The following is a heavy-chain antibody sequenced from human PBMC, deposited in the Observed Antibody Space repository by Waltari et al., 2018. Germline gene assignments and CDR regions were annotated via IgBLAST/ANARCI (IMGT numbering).Heavy chain of an antibody. V-gene: IGHV4-38-2*01. CDR2: SHHSGST. CDR1: GYSISSGYF. Sequence: QVQLQESGPGLVKPSETLSLTCAVSGYSISSGYFWGWSGRLPGKGLQWIGNSHHSGSTYYNPSLKSRVSMLIYTSKNQFSLKLSSVTAADTAMYYCARGGNYYGSGSYYVWGQGTLVTVSS. D-gene: IGHD3-10*01. J-gene: IGHJ4*02. CDR3: ARGGNYYGSGSYYV.